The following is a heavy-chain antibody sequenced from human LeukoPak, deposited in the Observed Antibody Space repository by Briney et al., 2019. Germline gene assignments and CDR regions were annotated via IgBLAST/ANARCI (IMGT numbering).Heavy chain of an antibody. V-gene: IGHV3-7*01. CDR3: SRDRTYFDY. CDR1: GFTFSSYW. CDR2: IKQDGSEK. J-gene: IGHJ4*02. Sequence: GGSLRLSCAASGFTFSSYWMSWVRQAPGKGLEWVANIKQDGSEKYYADSVKGRFTISRDNAKNSLYLQMSSLRAEDTAVYYCSRDRTYFDYWGQGTLVTVSS.